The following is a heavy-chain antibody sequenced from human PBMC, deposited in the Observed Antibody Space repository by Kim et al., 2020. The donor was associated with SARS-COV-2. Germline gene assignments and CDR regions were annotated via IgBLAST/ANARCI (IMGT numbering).Heavy chain of an antibody. CDR3: VRQGRARFWNVFDI. CDR1: GDSISSSGSY. Sequence: SETLSLTCTASGDSISSSGSYWGWVRQPPGKGLEWVGGILSGGTPYYNPSLQSRATISVHTSEDQLSLELSSVTAADAAVYFCVRQGRARFWNVFDIWG. V-gene: IGHV4-39*01. D-gene: IGHD3-3*01. J-gene: IGHJ3*02. CDR2: ILSGGTP.